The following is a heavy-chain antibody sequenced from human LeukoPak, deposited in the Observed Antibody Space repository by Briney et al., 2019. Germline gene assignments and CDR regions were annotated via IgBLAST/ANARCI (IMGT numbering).Heavy chain of an antibody. J-gene: IGHJ3*02. Sequence: PGGSLRLSCVASGFTFSSYAMSWVRQAPGKGLEWVSAISGSGGSTYYADSVKGRFTISRDNSKNTLCLQMNSLRAEDTAVYYCAKDWYGGRDAFDIWGQGTMVTVSS. V-gene: IGHV3-23*01. CDR3: AKDWYGGRDAFDI. D-gene: IGHD4-23*01. CDR2: ISGSGGST. CDR1: GFTFSSYA.